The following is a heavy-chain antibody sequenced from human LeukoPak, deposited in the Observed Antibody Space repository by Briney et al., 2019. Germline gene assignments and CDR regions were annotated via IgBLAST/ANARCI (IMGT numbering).Heavy chain of an antibody. Sequence: GGSLRLSCAPSGFTFSNYGMHWVRQAPGKGLEWVAFIRDDGSNKYYADSVKGRFTISRDNSKNTLYLQMNSLRAADTALYYCVQGTRRGAITMVRGVIGKSYYFDSWGQGTLVTVSS. D-gene: IGHD3-10*01. V-gene: IGHV3-30*02. CDR2: IRDDGSNK. CDR1: GFTFSNYG. CDR3: VQGTRRGAITMVRGVIGKSYYFDS. J-gene: IGHJ4*02.